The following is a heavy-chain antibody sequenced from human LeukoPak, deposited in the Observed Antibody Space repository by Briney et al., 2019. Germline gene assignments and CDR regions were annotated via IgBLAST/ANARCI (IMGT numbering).Heavy chain of an antibody. Sequence: GGSLRLSCAASGFTFSNQWMTWVRQAPGKGLEWVANIKQDGSKEHYVDSVKGRFTISRDSAKNSVYLQMNSLRAEDTAVYYGARDSSPMSADTTGGNVLFDAFYIWGQGTMVTVSS. CDR1: GFTFSNQW. J-gene: IGHJ3*02. CDR3: ARDSSPMSADTTGGNVLFDAFYI. V-gene: IGHV3-7*01. D-gene: IGHD4-23*01. CDR2: IKQDGSKE.